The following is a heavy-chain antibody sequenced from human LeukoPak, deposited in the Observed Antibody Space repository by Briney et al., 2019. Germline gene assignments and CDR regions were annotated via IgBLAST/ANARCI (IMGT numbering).Heavy chain of an antibody. D-gene: IGHD6-13*01. CDR2: IYYSGST. J-gene: IGHJ4*02. CDR1: GGSVSSGSYY. V-gene: IGHV4-61*01. Sequence: SSETLSLTCTVSGGSVSSGSYYWSWIRQPPGKGLEWIGYIYYSGSTNYNPSLKSRVTISVDTSKNQFSLKLSSVTAADTAVYYCARGGSSWFYYFDYWGQGTLVTVSS. CDR3: ARGGSSWFYYFDY.